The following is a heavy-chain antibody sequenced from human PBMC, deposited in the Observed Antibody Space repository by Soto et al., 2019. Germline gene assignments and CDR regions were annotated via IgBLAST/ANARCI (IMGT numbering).Heavy chain of an antibody. D-gene: IGHD4-17*01. CDR2: LSGSGGST. J-gene: IGHJ4*02. CDR3: ARPTTVIYFDY. Sequence: EVQLLESGGGLVQPGGSLRLSCAASGFTFSSYVMSWVRQAPGKGLEWVSALSGSGGSTYYADSVKGRFTISRDNSKNALYLQMNGLRAEYTAVYYCARPTTVIYFDYWGQRPLVNVSA. CDR1: GFTFSSYV. V-gene: IGHV3-23*01.